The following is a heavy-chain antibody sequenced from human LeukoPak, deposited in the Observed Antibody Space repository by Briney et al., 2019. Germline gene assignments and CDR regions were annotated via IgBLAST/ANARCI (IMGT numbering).Heavy chain of an antibody. CDR2: INHSGST. CDR1: GFTVSSSY. D-gene: IGHD6-25*01. Sequence: GSLRLSCAVSGFTVSSSYMSWVRQPPGKGLEWIGEINHSGSTNYNPSLKSRVTISVDTSKNQFSLKLSSVTAADTAVYYCASVGVAAGSNYYYMDVWGKGTTVTISS. CDR3: ASVGVAAGSNYYYMDV. J-gene: IGHJ6*03. V-gene: IGHV4-34*01.